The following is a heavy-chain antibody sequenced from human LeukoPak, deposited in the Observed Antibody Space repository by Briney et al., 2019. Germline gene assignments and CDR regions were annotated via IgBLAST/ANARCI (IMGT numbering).Heavy chain of an antibody. Sequence: SETLSLTCTVSGGSISSGGYYWSWIRQHPGKGLEWIGYISYSGSTYYNPSLKSRVTISVATSKNQFSLKLSSVTAADTAVYYCARTAGEWLEDYYYMDVWGKGTTVTVSS. CDR1: GGSISSGGYY. V-gene: IGHV4-31*03. J-gene: IGHJ6*03. D-gene: IGHD3-3*01. CDR2: ISYSGST. CDR3: ARTAGEWLEDYYYMDV.